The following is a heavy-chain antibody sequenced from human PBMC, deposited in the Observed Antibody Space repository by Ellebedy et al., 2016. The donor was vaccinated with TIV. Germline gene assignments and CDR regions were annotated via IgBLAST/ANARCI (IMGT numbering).Heavy chain of an antibody. Sequence: MPSETLSLTCTVSGDSMRNYYWSWIRQPPGKPLEWIGYIYYSGSTNYNPSLKSRVTISLDTSKNQFSLRLTSATAADTAVYYCARLRHYGGDSVWFFDLWGRGTLVTVSS. V-gene: IGHV4-59*08. CDR2: IYYSGST. J-gene: IGHJ2*01. CDR1: GDSMRNYY. D-gene: IGHD4-23*01. CDR3: ARLRHYGGDSVWFFDL.